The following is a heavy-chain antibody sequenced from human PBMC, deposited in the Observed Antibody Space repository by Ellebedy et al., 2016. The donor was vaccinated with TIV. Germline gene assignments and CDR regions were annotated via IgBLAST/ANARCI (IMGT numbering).Heavy chain of an antibody. D-gene: IGHD3-10*01. CDR1: GFTFSSYW. J-gene: IGHJ4*02. V-gene: IGHV3-7*05. CDR3: AKDSGSGSYGDY. CDR2: IKQDGSEK. Sequence: PGGSLRLSCAASGFTFSSYWMSWVRQAPGKGLEWVANIKQDGSEKYYVDSVKGRFTISRDNAKNSLYLQMNSLRVEDTAVYYCAKDSGSGSYGDYWGQGTLVTVSS.